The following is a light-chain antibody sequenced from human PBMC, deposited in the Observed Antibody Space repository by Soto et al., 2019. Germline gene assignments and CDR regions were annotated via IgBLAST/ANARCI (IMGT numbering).Light chain of an antibody. CDR3: CSYGGSSTPVV. Sequence: QSALTQPASVSGSPGQSITISCTGTSSDVGSYNLVSWYQQHPGKAPKLMIYEGSKRPSGVSNRFSGSKSGNTASLTISGLQAEDEADYYCCSYGGSSTPVVFGGGTKVTV. CDR1: SSDVGSYNL. CDR2: EGS. V-gene: IGLV2-23*01. J-gene: IGLJ2*01.